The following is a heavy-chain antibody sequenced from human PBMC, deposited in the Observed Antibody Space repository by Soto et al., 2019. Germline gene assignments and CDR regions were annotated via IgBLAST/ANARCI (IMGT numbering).Heavy chain of an antibody. D-gene: IGHD3-16*01. CDR1: GFTFSNYG. J-gene: IGHJ6*04. Sequence: PGGSLRLSCAASGFTFSNYGMHWVRQAPGKGLEWMAVISYDGSNEYYADSVKGRFTISRDNSKNTLFLQMNSLRGEDTAVYYCAKEWGSSRVDYYYGMDVWGKGTTVTVS. V-gene: IGHV3-30*18. CDR3: AKEWGSSRVDYYYGMDV. CDR2: ISYDGSNE.